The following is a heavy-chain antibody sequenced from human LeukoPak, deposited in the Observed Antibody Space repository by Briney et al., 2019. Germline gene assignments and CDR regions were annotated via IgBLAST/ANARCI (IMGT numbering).Heavy chain of an antibody. D-gene: IGHD5-18*01. J-gene: IGHJ3*02. CDR1: GFTLSSYA. CDR2: ISGSGGST. CDR3: AKAVGYSYGYDDAFDI. V-gene: IGHV3-23*01. Sequence: PGGSLRLSCAASGFTLSSYAMSWVRQAPGKGLEWVSAISGSGGSTYYADSVKGRFTISRDNSKNTLYLQMNSLRAEDTAVYYCAKAVGYSYGYDDAFDIWDQGTMVTVSS.